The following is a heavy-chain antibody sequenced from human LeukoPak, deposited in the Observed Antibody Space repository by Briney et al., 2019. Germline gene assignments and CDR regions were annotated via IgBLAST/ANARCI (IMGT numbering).Heavy chain of an antibody. CDR2: ISFDGSNK. CDR3: VKDLGARGYCSGGSCYSY. Sequence: GGSLRLSCAASGFTFSNYGMHWVRQAPGKGPEWVAGISFDGSNKYYADSVKGRFTISRDNSKNTLYLQMSSLRAEDTAVYYCVKDLGARGYCSGGSCYSYWGQGTLVTVSS. J-gene: IGHJ4*02. CDR1: GFTFSNYG. V-gene: IGHV3-30*18. D-gene: IGHD2-15*01.